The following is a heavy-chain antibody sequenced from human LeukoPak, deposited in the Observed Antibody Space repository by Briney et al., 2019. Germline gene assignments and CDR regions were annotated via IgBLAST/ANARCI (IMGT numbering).Heavy chain of an antibody. V-gene: IGHV4-34*01. J-gene: IGHJ3*02. Sequence: PSETLSLTCAVYGGSFSGYYWSWIRQPPGKGLEWIGEINHSGSTNYNPSLKSRVTISVDTSKNQFSLKLSSVTAADTAVYYCASRLNKLKIVPAAPDGSGSGAFDIWGQGTMVTVSS. D-gene: IGHD2-2*01. CDR3: ASRLNKLKIVPAAPDGSGSGAFDI. CDR2: INHSGST. CDR1: GGSFSGYY.